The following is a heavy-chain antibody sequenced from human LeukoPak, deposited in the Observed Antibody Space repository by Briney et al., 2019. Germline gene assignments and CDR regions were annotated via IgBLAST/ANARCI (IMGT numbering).Heavy chain of an antibody. CDR3: ARDRLLYLDY. CDR2: VYDGDTT. V-gene: IGHV3-53*01. Sequence: GGSLRLSCAASGFTVSNNYMSWVRQAPGKGLEWVSAVYDGDTTYYADSVKGRFTISRDDSKNTLYLQINSLRVEDTAVYFCARDRLLYLDYWGQGTPVTVSS. D-gene: IGHD2-21*02. J-gene: IGHJ4*02. CDR1: GFTVSNNY.